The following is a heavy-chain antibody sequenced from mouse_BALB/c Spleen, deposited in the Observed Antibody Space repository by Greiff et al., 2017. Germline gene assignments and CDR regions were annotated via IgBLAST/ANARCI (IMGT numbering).Heavy chain of an antibody. CDR2: IRNKANGYTT. Sequence: EVKLVESGGGLVQPGGSLRLSCATSGFTFTDYYMSWVRQPPGKALEWLGFIRNKANGYTTEYSASVKGRFTISRDNSQSILYLQMNTLRAEDSATYYGARDRYDDYAMDYWGQGTSVTVSS. D-gene: IGHD2-14*01. V-gene: IGHV7-3*02. CDR1: GFTFTDYY. CDR3: ARDRYDDYAMDY. J-gene: IGHJ4*01.